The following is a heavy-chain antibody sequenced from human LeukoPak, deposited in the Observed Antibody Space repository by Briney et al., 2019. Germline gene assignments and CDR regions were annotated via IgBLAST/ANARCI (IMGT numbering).Heavy chain of an antibody. D-gene: IGHD3-22*01. Sequence: ASVKVSCKASGYTFTSYGISWVRQAPGQGLEWMGWISAYNGNTNYAQKLQGRVTMTTDTSTSTAYMELRSLRSDDTAVYYCARAGINYYDSSGYWLNPLDYWGQGTLVTVSS. CDR2: ISAYNGNT. CDR3: ARAGINYYDSSGYWLNPLDY. J-gene: IGHJ4*02. CDR1: GYTFTSYG. V-gene: IGHV1-18*01.